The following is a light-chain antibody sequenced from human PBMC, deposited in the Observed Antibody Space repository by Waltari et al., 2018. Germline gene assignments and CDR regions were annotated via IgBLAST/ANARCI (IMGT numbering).Light chain of an antibody. J-gene: IGLJ2*01. CDR2: NNN. Sequence: QSVLTQSPSASGTSGQRVTISSSGSSSNIGRDIVNWYRHLPGTAPELLIYNNNQRPSGVPDRFSGSKSGTSASLAISGLQSEDEADYYCAAWDSRLNGVVFGGGTKLTVL. CDR1: SSNIGRDI. V-gene: IGLV1-44*01. CDR3: AAWDSRLNGVV.